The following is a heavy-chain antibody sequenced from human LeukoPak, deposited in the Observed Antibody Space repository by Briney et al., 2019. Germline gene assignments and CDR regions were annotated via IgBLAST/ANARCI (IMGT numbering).Heavy chain of an antibody. CDR2: VYYSGST. CDR1: GGSINNYY. J-gene: IGHJ3*02. V-gene: IGHV4-59*08. CDR3: ARLLPDFVYDSSGYYTRAFDI. Sequence: SETLSLTCTVSGGSINNYYWSWVRQPPGKGLEWIGYVYYSGSTNYNPSLKSRVTISVDPSKNQFSLKLSSVTAADTAVYYCARLLPDFVYDSSGYYTRAFDIWGQGTMVTVSS. D-gene: IGHD3-22*01.